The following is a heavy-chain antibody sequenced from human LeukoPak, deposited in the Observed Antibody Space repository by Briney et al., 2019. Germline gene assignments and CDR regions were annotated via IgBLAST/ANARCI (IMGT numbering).Heavy chain of an antibody. V-gene: IGHV1-2*02. CDR2: INPNSGGT. J-gene: IGHJ3*02. Sequence: ASVKVSCKASGYTFTGYSTHWVRQAHGRGLEWMGWINPNSGGTNYAQKFQGRVTMTRDTSISTAFMELSRLRSDDTAVYYCARDLAYYYGSGSYHAFDIWGQGTMVTVSS. D-gene: IGHD3-10*01. CDR1: GYTFTGYS. CDR3: ARDLAYYYGSGSYHAFDI.